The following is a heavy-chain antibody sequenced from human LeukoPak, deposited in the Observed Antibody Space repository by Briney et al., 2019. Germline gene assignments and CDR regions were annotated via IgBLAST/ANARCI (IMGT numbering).Heavy chain of an antibody. J-gene: IGHJ1*01. CDR2: IYPGDADT. Sequence: GESLKISCSGSGYSFSTYWIGWVRQMPGKGLEWMGIIYPGDADTRYNPPFQGQVTISADKSFSTAYLQWSSLEASDTAMYYCARRGIAVAGTPAEYFQHWGQGTLVIVSS. V-gene: IGHV5-51*01. D-gene: IGHD6-19*01. CDR1: GYSFSTYW. CDR3: ARRGIAVAGTPAEYFQH.